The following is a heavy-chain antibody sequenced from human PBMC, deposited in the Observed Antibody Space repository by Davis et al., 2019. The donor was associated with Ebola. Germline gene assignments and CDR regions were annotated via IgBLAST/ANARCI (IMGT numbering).Heavy chain of an antibody. D-gene: IGHD4-17*01. CDR3: ARTTKTNIEDSGLGYNSFDS. V-gene: IGHV4-34*01. CDR1: GGSFSDYS. CDR2: ISHHNVDT. J-gene: IGHJ5*01. Sequence: MPSETLSLTCAVYGGSFSDYSWSWIRQPPEKGLEWIGEISHHNVDTNYNPSLRSRVAISVDSSKNQFSLEISSVTAADTATYYCARTTKTNIEDSGLGYNSFDSWGQGVLVSVSS.